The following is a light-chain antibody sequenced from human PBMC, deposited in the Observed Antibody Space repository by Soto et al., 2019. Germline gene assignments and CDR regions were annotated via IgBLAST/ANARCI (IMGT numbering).Light chain of an antibody. CDR2: AAS. CDR1: QNIRSS. Sequence: DIQMTQSPSSLSASVGDRVTITCRTTQNIRSSLNWYQQKPGRASDLLIYAASRLQSGVPSRFSGSGSGTDFTLTISSLQPADFATYFCQQSYSTPFTFGPGTRWISN. J-gene: IGKJ3*01. V-gene: IGKV1-39*01. CDR3: QQSYSTPFT.